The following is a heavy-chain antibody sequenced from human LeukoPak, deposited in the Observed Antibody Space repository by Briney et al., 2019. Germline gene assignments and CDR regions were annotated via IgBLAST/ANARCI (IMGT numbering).Heavy chain of an antibody. Sequence: GGSLRLSCAPSRFTFSAYEMNWVRQAPGKGREWVSYILGSGARIYYADSVKGRFTISRDNAKNSVYLQMNSLRAEDTAVYYCAKGDCSTTSCHFDYWGQGTLVTVSS. CDR3: AKGDCSTTSCHFDY. V-gene: IGHV3-48*03. J-gene: IGHJ4*02. D-gene: IGHD2-2*01. CDR2: ILGSGARI. CDR1: RFTFSAYE.